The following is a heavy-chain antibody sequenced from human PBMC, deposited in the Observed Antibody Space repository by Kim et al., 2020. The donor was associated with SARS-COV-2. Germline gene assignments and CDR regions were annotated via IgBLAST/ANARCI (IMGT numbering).Heavy chain of an antibody. CDR1: GFTFSSYA. V-gene: IGHV3-23*01. CDR3: AKGASGGLWSAVAGTWGFDY. D-gene: IGHD6-19*01. J-gene: IGHJ4*02. CDR2: ISGSGGST. Sequence: GGSLRLSCAASGFTFSSYAMSWVRQAPGKGLEWVSAISGSGGSTYYADSVKGRFTISRDNSKNTLYLQMNSLRAEDTAVYYCAKGASGGLWSAVAGTWGFDYWGQGTLVTVSS.